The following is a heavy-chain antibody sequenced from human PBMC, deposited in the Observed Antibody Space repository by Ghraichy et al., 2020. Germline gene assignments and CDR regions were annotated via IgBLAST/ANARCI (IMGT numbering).Heavy chain of an antibody. Sequence: GGSLRLSCAASGFSFRGFAMSWVRQAPGKGLEWVSGLSGSGETTHYADSVKGRFTISRDNSKNTLYLQMNSLRAEDTAVYYCASESGYNGYWADYWGQGTLVTVSS. CDR2: LSGSGETT. CDR3: ASESGYNGYWADY. D-gene: IGHD5-12*01. J-gene: IGHJ4*02. V-gene: IGHV3-23*01. CDR1: GFSFRGFA.